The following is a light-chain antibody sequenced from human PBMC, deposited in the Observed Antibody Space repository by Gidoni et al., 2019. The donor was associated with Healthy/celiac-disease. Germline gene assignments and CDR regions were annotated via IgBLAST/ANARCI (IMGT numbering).Light chain of an antibody. CDR2: SNN. V-gene: IGLV1-44*01. CDR1: SSNIGSNP. J-gene: IGLJ1*01. Sequence: QSVLTQPPSASGTHGQRVTISCSGSSSNIGSNPVNWYQQLPGTAPKLLIYSNNQRPSGVPDRFSGSKSGTSASLAISGLQSEDEADYYCAAWDDSLNGLYVFGTGTKVTVL. CDR3: AAWDDSLNGLYV.